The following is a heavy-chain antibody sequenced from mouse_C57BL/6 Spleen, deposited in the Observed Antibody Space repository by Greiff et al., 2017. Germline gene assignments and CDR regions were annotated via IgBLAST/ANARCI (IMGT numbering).Heavy chain of an antibody. J-gene: IGHJ1*03. D-gene: IGHD4-1*01. CDR2: IDPSDSAT. V-gene: IGHV1-52*01. CDR1: GYTFTSYW. Sequence: VQLQQPGAELVRPGSSVKLSCKASGYTFTSYWMHWVKQRPIQGLEWIGNIDPSDSATHYNQKFKDKATLTVDKSSSTAYMQLSSLTSEDSAVYYCARLGGYFDVWGTGTTVTVSS. CDR3: ARLGGYFDV.